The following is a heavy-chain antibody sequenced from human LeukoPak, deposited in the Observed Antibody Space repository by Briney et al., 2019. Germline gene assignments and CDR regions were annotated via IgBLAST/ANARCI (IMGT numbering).Heavy chain of an antibody. CDR1: GFTFSSYS. J-gene: IGHJ6*03. CDR2: ISSSSSYI. D-gene: IGHD6-19*01. V-gene: IGHV3-21*01. Sequence: GGSLRLSCAASGFTFSSYSMNWVRQAPGKGLEWVSSISSSSSYIYYADSVKGRFTISRDNAKNSLYLQMNSLRAEDTAVYYCARVEANGWFYYYYYMDVWGKGTTVTISS. CDR3: ARVEANGWFYYYYYMDV.